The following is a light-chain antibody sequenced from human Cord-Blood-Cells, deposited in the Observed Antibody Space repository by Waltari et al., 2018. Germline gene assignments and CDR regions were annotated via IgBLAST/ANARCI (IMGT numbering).Light chain of an antibody. CDR1: QGISNY. Sequence: DIQMTRSPSSLSASVGDRVTITFRASQGISNYFAWFQEKPGKAPKSLLYAASRLQIGVPSKFSGSGSGTDVTLTISSLQPEDFATYYCQQYNSYPRTFGQGTKVEIK. J-gene: IGKJ1*01. V-gene: IGKV1-16*02. CDR2: AAS. CDR3: QQYNSYPRT.